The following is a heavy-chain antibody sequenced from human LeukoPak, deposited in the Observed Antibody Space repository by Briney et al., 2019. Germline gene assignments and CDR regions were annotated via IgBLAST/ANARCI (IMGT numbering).Heavy chain of an antibody. D-gene: IGHD3-10*01. CDR2: ISYDGSNK. CDR3: AKDQGAGAGGSGTPRFIDY. V-gene: IGHV3-30*18. CDR1: GFTFSSYG. Sequence: GGSLRLSCAASGFTFSSYGMHWVRQAPGKGLEWVAVISYDGSNKYYADSVKGRFTISRDNSKNTLYLQMNSLRAEDTAVYYCAKDQGAGAGGSGTPRFIDYWGQGTLVTVSS. J-gene: IGHJ4*02.